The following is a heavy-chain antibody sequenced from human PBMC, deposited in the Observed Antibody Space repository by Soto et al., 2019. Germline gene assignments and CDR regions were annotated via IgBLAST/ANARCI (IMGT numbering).Heavy chain of an antibody. CDR3: ARSIGRGFDP. CDR1: GITLESYW. CDR2: ISGDGNIT. V-gene: IGHV3-74*01. D-gene: IGHD1-26*01. Sequence: EVRLVESGGGLVQPGGSLRLSCAVSGITLESYWMHWVRQSPGKGLVWVARISGDGNITDYAGFVGGRFTMSRDNARDTVFLQMDSLRAEDTSVYYCARSIGRGFDPWGQGTLVIVSS. J-gene: IGHJ5*02.